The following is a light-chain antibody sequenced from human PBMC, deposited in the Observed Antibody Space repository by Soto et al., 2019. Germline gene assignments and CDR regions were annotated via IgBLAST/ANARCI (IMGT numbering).Light chain of an antibody. CDR1: SSNIGSKY. V-gene: IGLV1-47*01. Sequence: QSVLTQPPSASGTPGQRVTISCSGSSSNIGSKYVYWYQQLPGTVPKLIIFNNDQRPSGVPDRFSGSKSGTSASLAISGLRPEDEAEYYCAAWDDSLSGKVFGGGTKLTVL. CDR3: AAWDDSLSGKV. CDR2: NND. J-gene: IGLJ2*01.